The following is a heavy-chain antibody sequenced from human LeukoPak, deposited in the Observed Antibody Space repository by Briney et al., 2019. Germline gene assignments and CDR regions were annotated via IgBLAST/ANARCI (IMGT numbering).Heavy chain of an antibody. CDR1: GFTFDDYA. J-gene: IGHJ5*02. CDR3: ARDLYDFWSGYQNWFDP. V-gene: IGHV3-7*01. CDR2: IKQDGSEK. D-gene: IGHD3-3*01. Sequence: GRSLRLSCAASGFTFDDYAMHWVRQAPGKGLEWVANIKQDGSEKYYVDSVKGRFTISRDNAKNSLYLQMNSLRAEDTAVYYCARDLYDFWSGYQNWFDPWGQGTLVTVSS.